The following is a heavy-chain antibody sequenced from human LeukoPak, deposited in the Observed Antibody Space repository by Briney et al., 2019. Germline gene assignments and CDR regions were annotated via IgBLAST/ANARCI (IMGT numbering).Heavy chain of an antibody. D-gene: IGHD2-2*01. CDR1: GGSISSYY. V-gene: IGHV4-59*12. Sequence: SETLSLTCTVSGGSISSYYWSWIRQPPGKGLEWIGYIYYSGSTNYNPSLKSRVTISVDTSKNQFSLKLSSVTAADTAVYYCAICYGSDAFDIWGQGTMVTVSS. CDR2: IYYSGST. CDR3: AICYGSDAFDI. J-gene: IGHJ3*02.